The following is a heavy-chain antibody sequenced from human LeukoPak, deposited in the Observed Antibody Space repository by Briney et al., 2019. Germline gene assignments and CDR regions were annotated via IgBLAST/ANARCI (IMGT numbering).Heavy chain of an antibody. CDR3: ARAWADYYDSSGLSYFDY. V-gene: IGHV3-7*01. CDR2: IKQDGSEK. Sequence: GGSLRLSCAASGFTFSSYLMSWVRQAPGKGLEWVANIKQDGSEKYYVDSVKGRFTISRDNAKNSLYLQMNSLRAEDTAVYYCARAWADYYDSSGLSYFDYWGQGTLVTVSS. CDR1: GFTFSSYL. D-gene: IGHD3-22*01. J-gene: IGHJ4*02.